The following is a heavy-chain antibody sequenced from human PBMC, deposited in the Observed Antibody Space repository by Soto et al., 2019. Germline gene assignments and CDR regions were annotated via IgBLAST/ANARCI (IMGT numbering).Heavy chain of an antibody. Sequence: GGSLRLSCAASGFTFSSYGMHWVRQAPGKGLEWVAVISYDGSNKYYADSVKGRFTISRDNSKNTLYLQMNSLRAEDTAVYYCAKDLLAWPYWYFDLWGRGTLVTVSS. CDR1: GFTFSSYG. CDR2: ISYDGSNK. CDR3: AKDLLAWPYWYFDL. J-gene: IGHJ2*01. D-gene: IGHD3-3*01. V-gene: IGHV3-30*18.